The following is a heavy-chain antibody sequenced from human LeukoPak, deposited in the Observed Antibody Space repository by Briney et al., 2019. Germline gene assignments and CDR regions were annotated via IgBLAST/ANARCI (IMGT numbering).Heavy chain of an antibody. V-gene: IGHV4-61*02. CDR1: GGSISSGSYY. D-gene: IGHD5-18*01. CDR2: IYTSGST. Sequence: SETLSLTCTVSGGSISSGSYYWSWIRQPAGKGLEWIGRIYTSGSTNYNPSLKSRVTISVDTSKNQFSLKLSSVTAADTAVYYCARVAGYTSYYFDYWGQGTLVTVSS. J-gene: IGHJ4*02. CDR3: ARVAGYTSYYFDY.